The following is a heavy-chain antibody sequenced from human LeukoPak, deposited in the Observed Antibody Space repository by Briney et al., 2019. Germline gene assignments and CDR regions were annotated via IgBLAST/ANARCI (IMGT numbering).Heavy chain of an antibody. D-gene: IGHD6-13*01. CDR3: AKDRWRAGYFDY. J-gene: IGHJ4*02. CDR2: ISYDGSNK. Sequence: GGSLRLSCAASGFTFSSYGMHWVRQAPGKGLEWLAVISYDGSNKYYADSVKGRFTISRDNSKNTLYLQMNSLRAEDTAVYYCAKDRWRAGYFDYWGQGTLVTVSS. CDR1: GFTFSSYG. V-gene: IGHV3-30*18.